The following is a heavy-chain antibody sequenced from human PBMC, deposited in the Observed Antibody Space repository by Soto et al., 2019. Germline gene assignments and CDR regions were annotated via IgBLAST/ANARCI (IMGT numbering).Heavy chain of an antibody. CDR1: GFTFSSYA. D-gene: IGHD6-19*01. J-gene: IGHJ4*02. CDR2: ITGSGTST. CDR3: AKTNEGSSSGWYGDY. V-gene: IGHV3-23*01. Sequence: EVQLLESGGGLVQPGGSLRLSCAASGFTFSSYAIAWVRQVPGKGLEWVSAITGSGTSTYYADSVKGQFTISRDNSKNTVDLQMNSLRAEDTALYYCAKTNEGSSSGWYGDYWGQGTLVTVSS.